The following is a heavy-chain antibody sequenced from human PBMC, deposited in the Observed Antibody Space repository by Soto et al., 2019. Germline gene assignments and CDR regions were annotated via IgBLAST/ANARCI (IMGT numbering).Heavy chain of an antibody. J-gene: IGHJ4*02. CDR3: AKDLGSMVRGVIDFDY. CDR1: GFTFSSYA. CDR2: ISGSGGST. V-gene: IGHV3-23*01. Sequence: EVQLLESGGGLVQPGGSLRLSCAASGFTFSSYAMSWVRQAPGKGLEWVSAISGSGGSTYYADSVKGRFTISRDNSKNTLYLQMNSLRAEDTAVYYCAKDLGSMVRGVIDFDYWGQGTLVTVSS. D-gene: IGHD3-10*01.